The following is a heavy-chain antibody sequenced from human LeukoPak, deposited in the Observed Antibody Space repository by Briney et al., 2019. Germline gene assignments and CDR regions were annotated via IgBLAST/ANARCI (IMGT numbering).Heavy chain of an antibody. V-gene: IGHV3-74*01. CDR3: TRGWTADY. Sequence: GGSLRLSCAASGFTFSTYWMHWVRQAPGKGLVWVSRINSDGSTTTYVDSVEGRFTISRDNAKNTLYLETNSLRAEDTAVYYCTRGWTADYWGQGTLVTVSS. J-gene: IGHJ4*02. D-gene: IGHD3/OR15-3a*01. CDR1: GFTFSTYW. CDR2: INSDGSTT.